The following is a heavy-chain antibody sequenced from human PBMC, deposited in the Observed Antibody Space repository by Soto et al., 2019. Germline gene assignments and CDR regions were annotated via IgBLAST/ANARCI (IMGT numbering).Heavy chain of an antibody. Sequence: GGSLTLSCAASGFTFSNYGMHWVRQAPGKGLEGVAITWHDRNNKYYADSVRGRFIISRDNSKNRLYLQMDSLRAEDTALYFCARVAYVNGWMFECWGQGTMVAVSS. V-gene: IGHV3-33*01. CDR3: ARVAYVNGWMFEC. D-gene: IGHD6-19*01. CDR2: TWHDRNNK. J-gene: IGHJ4*01. CDR1: GFTFSNYG.